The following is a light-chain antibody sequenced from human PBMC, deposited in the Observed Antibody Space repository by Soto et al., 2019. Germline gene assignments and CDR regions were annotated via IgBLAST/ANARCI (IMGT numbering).Light chain of an antibody. CDR1: QSISSW. J-gene: IGKJ2*01. V-gene: IGKV1-5*03. Sequence: DIPMTQSPSTLSASVGDRVTITCRASQSISSWLAWYQQKPGKAPKLLIYKASTLESGVPSRFSGSGSGTKFTLTISSLQPDDFATYYCQQYNSYPYTFGQGTKLEIK. CDR3: QQYNSYPYT. CDR2: KAS.